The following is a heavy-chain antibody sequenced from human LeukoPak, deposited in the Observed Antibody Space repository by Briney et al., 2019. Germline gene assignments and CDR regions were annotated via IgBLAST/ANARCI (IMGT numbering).Heavy chain of an antibody. CDR1: GFTFSSYG. CDR3: ARDRNYYGSGSYRGWFDP. J-gene: IGHJ5*02. CDR2: IWYDGSNK. D-gene: IGHD3-10*01. V-gene: IGHV3-33*01. Sequence: GGSLRVSCAASGFTFSSYGMHWVRQAPGKGLEWVAVIWYDGSNKYYADSVKGRFTISRDNSKNTLYLQMNSLRAEDTAVYYCARDRNYYGSGSYRGWFDPWGQGTLVTVSS.